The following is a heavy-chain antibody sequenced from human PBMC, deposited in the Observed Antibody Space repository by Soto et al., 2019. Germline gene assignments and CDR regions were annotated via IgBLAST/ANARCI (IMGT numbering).Heavy chain of an antibody. J-gene: IGHJ4*02. CDR2: INLSGGTT. Sequence: QVQLVQSGAEVKKPGAAVKVSCKASGYTFTSYYMHWARLAPGQGLEWMGIINLSGGTTTYAQKFQGRVTMTRDTSTSTVYMELSSLRSEDTAVYYCARRSFSSGWDFDYWGQGTLVTVSS. CDR1: GYTFTSYY. D-gene: IGHD6-19*01. V-gene: IGHV1-46*01. CDR3: ARRSFSSGWDFDY.